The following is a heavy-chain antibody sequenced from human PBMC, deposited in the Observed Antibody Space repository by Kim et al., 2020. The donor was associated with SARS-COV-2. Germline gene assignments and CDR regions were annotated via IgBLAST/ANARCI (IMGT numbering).Heavy chain of an antibody. CDR1: GFNFGHYT. V-gene: IGHV3-30-3*01. D-gene: IGHD5-12*01. J-gene: IGHJ6*02. CDR2: ISVDGTNR. Sequence: GGSLRLSCGGSGFNFGHYTFHWVRQGPGRGLQWVAVISVDGTNRYYADSVKGRFTISRDKSKNTVSLQMNSLRHEDTGVYYCARDSRSRGYSYGTTRAYGLDVWGQGTTVTVSS. CDR3: ARDSRSRGYSYGTTRAYGLDV.